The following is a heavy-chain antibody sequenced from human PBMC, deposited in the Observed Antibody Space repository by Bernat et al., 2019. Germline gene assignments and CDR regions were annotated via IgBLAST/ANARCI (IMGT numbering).Heavy chain of an antibody. Sequence: QVQLVESGGGVVQPGRSLRLSCAASGFTFSSYGMHWVRQAPGKGLEWVAVIWYDGSNKYYADSVKGRFTISRDNSKNTLYLQMNSLRAEDTAVYYCARGIVVVPTGYWGQGTLVTVSS. V-gene: IGHV3-33*01. D-gene: IGHD2-2*01. J-gene: IGHJ4*02. CDR3: ARGIVVVPTGY. CDR1: GFTFSSYG. CDR2: IWYDGSNK.